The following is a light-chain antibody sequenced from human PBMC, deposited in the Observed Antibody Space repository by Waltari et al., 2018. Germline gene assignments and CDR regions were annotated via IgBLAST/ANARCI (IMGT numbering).Light chain of an antibody. CDR1: QSLVYSDGNTY. Sequence: DVVRTQSPLSLPVTLGQPASISCRSIQSLVYSDGNTYLNWFHQKPGQSPRRLIYKVSNRDSGVPDRFSGSGSGTDFTLKISRVEAEDVGVYYCMQGSYWPDTFGGGTKVEIK. CDR2: KVS. J-gene: IGKJ4*01. CDR3: MQGSYWPDT. V-gene: IGKV2-30*01.